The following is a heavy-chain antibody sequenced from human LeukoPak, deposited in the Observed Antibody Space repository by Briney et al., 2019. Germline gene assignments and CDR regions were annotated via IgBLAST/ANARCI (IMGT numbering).Heavy chain of an antibody. CDR3: ARGPDRGLGNLDY. CDR1: GYTFTDNY. D-gene: IGHD7-27*01. Sequence: ASVKVSCKASGYTFTDNYIHWVRQAPGQGLEWMGWINPNNGTNYAQKFQGRVTMTRDTSISTAYMELSRLTSDDTAVYYCARGPDRGLGNLDYWGQGTLVTVSS. CDR2: INPNNGT. J-gene: IGHJ4*02. V-gene: IGHV1-2*02.